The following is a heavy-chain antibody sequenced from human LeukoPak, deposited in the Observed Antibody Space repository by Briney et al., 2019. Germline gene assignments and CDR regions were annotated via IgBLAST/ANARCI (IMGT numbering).Heavy chain of an antibody. J-gene: IGHJ4*02. Sequence: GGSLRLSCAASGFTVSSNYMNWVRQAPGKGLEWVSGIYSGGSTYYADSVKGRFSISRDNSKNTLFLQMNSLRAEDTAEYYCARGDDYGGAWYYFDYWGQGTLVTVSS. V-gene: IGHV3-53*01. D-gene: IGHD4-23*01. CDR2: IYSGGST. CDR1: GFTVSSNY. CDR3: ARGDDYGGAWYYFDY.